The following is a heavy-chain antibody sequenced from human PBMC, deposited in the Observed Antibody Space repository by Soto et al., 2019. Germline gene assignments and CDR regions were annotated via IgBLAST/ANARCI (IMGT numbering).Heavy chain of an antibody. D-gene: IGHD6-6*01. J-gene: IGHJ6*02. V-gene: IGHV5-51*01. CDR1: GFSFSNYW. CDR3: ATSIETRPGGLDV. CDR2: IYPGDSET. Sequence: EVQLVQSGAEVKKPGESLKISCKGSGFSFSNYWIGWVRQMPGKGLEWMGMIYPGDSETRLSPPFQGQVTISADKSISTTYLLWSSLKASDTAMYYCATSIETRPGGLDVWGQGTTVTVSS.